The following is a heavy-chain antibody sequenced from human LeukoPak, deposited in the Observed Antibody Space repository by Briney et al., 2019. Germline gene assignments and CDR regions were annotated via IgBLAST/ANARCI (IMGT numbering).Heavy chain of an antibody. D-gene: IGHD3-3*01. CDR3: ASSFAVAGYYHGMDV. CDR2: IHTGGST. J-gene: IGHJ6*02. V-gene: IGHV4-4*07. CDR1: GGSITSYY. Sequence: PSETLSLTRTVSGGSITSYYWSWIRQPAGKGLEWIGRIHTGGSTNYNPSLKSRVTMSVDTSKNQFSLKLTSVTATDTAMYYCASSFAVAGYYHGMDVWGQGTTVTVSS.